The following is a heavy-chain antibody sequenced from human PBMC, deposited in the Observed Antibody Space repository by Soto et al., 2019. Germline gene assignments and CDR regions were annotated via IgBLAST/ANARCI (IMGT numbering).Heavy chain of an antibody. CDR2: INPDNGDT. CDR3: ARHSGYDYVFDY. Sequence: ASVKVSCKASGYTFTGYYIHWVRQAPGQGLEWVGWINPDNGDTNYAQKFQGRVSMTRDTSTSTAYMGLSSLRFDDTAGYYCARHSGYDYVFDYWGQGTLVTVSS. CDR1: GYTFTGYY. D-gene: IGHD5-12*01. V-gene: IGHV1-2*02. J-gene: IGHJ4*02.